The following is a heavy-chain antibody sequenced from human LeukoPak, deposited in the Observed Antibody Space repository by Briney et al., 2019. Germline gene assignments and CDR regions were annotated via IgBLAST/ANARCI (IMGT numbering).Heavy chain of an antibody. V-gene: IGHV1-18*01. CDR2: ISAYNGNT. Sequence: ASVKVSCKASGYTFTSYGISWVRQAPGQGLEWMGWISAYNGNTNYAQKLQGRVTMTTDTSTSTAYMELRSLRSDDTAVYYCARDPYYYDSSGYYYVFNWFDPWGQGTLVTVSS. J-gene: IGHJ5*02. CDR3: ARDPYYYDSSGYYYVFNWFDP. CDR1: GYTFTSYG. D-gene: IGHD3-22*01.